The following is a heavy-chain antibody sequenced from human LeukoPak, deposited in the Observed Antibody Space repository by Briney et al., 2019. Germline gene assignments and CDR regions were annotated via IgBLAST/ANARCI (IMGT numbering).Heavy chain of an antibody. CDR2: IYTSGST. Sequence: SETLSLTCTVSGGSISSYYGSWIRQPAGKGLEWIGRIYTSGSTNYNPSLKSRVTISVDKSKNPFSLKLSSVTAADTAVYYCAKAPSAYCGGDCFSAYMDVWGKGTTVTVSS. D-gene: IGHD2-21*02. CDR3: AKAPSAYCGGDCFSAYMDV. J-gene: IGHJ6*03. V-gene: IGHV4-4*07. CDR1: GGSISSYY.